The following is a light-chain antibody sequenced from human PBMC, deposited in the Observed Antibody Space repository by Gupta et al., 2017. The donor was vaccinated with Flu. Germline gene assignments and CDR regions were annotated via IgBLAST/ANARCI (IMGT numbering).Light chain of an antibody. J-gene: IGKJ1*01. CDR3: QQYDSSPRT. CDR2: DAS. V-gene: IGKV3-20*01. Sequence: DIVLTQFPDTLSVSPGESATVSCRASQGITARYVAWYQQKPGQAPRLLLYDASNRATGIPDRFSGSGSGTDFTLTISRLEPEDFAVYYCQQYDSSPRTFGQGTKVEIK. CDR1: QGITARY.